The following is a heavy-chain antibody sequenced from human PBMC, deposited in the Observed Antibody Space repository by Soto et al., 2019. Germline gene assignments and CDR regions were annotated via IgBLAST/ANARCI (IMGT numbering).Heavy chain of an antibody. CDR3: ARGIRVVPAAIYHYYYYGMDV. D-gene: IGHD2-2*01. Sequence: ASVKVSCKASGYTFTSYDINWVRQATGQGLEWMGWMNPNSGNTGYAQKFQGRVTMTRNTSISTAYMELSSLRSEDTAVYYCARGIRVVPAAIYHYYYYGMDVWGQGTTVTVSS. V-gene: IGHV1-8*01. CDR2: MNPNSGNT. CDR1: GYTFTSYD. J-gene: IGHJ6*02.